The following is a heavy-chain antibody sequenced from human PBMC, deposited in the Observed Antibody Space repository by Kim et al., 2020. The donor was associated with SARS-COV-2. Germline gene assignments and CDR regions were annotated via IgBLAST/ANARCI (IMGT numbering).Heavy chain of an antibody. D-gene: IGHD3-10*01. CDR3: ARVMVQGVIFDY. J-gene: IGHJ4*02. Sequence: YYADSVKGRFTISRDNSKNTLYLRMNSLRAEDTAVYYCARVMVQGVIFDYWGQGTLVTVSS. V-gene: IGHV3-30*03.